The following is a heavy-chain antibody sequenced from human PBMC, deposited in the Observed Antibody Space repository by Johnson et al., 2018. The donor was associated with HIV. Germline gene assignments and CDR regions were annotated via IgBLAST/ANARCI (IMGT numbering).Heavy chain of an antibody. CDR1: GFTFSSYA. V-gene: IGHV3-30-3*01. D-gene: IGHD5-24*01. J-gene: IGHJ3*02. CDR3: ARDLGWLQSGDAFDI. CDR2: ISYDGSNK. Sequence: QVQLVESGGGVVQPGRSLRLSCAASGFTFSSYAMHWVRQAPDKGLEWVAVISYDGSNKYYADSVKGRFTISRDNSKNTLYLQMNSLRVEDTAVYYCARDLGWLQSGDAFDIWGQGTMVTVSS.